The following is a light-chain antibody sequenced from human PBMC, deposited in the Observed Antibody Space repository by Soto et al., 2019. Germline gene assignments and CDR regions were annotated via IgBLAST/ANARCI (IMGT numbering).Light chain of an antibody. CDR1: QSVKSSY. CDR2: GTS. Sequence: EIVLTQSPATLSLSPGERATLSCRASQSVKSSYLAWYQHKPGQAPRLLIYGTSSRATGIPDRFSGSGSGTDFTLTISRLEPEDFAVYYCQQYGSSITFGQGTRLEI. J-gene: IGKJ5*01. CDR3: QQYGSSIT. V-gene: IGKV3-20*01.